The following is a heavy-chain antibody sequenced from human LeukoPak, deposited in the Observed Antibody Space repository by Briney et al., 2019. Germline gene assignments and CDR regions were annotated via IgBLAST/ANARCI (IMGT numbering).Heavy chain of an antibody. Sequence: GESLKISCKGSGYNFNGYWIGWVRKMPGKGLEWMGIIYPGDSDTTYSPSFQGQVTISVDKSISTAYLQWSSLKASDTAMYYCARRITALGSHFFDYWGQGTLVTVSS. V-gene: IGHV5-51*01. D-gene: IGHD6-13*01. CDR1: GYNFNGYW. J-gene: IGHJ4*02. CDR2: IYPGDSDT. CDR3: ARRITALGSHFFDY.